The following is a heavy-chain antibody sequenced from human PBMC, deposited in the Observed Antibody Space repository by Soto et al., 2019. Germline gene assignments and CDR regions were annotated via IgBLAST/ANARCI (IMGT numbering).Heavy chain of an antibody. CDR2: IIPIFGTA. CDR1: GGTFSSYA. D-gene: IGHD2-15*01. CDR3: ARTIVVVAATQVPYNWFDP. Sequence: SVKVSCKASGGTFSSYAISWVRQAPGQGLEWMGGIIPIFGTANYAQKFQGRVTITADESTSTAYMELSSLRSEDTAMYYCARTIVVVAATQVPYNWFDPWGQGTLVTVSS. V-gene: IGHV1-69*13. J-gene: IGHJ5*02.